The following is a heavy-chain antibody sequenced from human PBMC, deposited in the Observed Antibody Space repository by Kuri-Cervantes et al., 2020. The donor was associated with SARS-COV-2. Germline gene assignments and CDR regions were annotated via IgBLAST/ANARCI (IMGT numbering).Heavy chain of an antibody. J-gene: IGHJ4*02. D-gene: IGHD5-18*01. V-gene: IGHV3-7*02. CDR1: GFTFRSYW. Sequence: GSLRLSCAVSGFTFRSYWMSWVRQAPGKGLEYVANINQDGSATYYVDSVKGRFTISRDNTESSLYLQMNSLRAEDTAVYYCVCDTNRVKVYWGQGTLVTVSS. CDR2: INQDGSAT. CDR3: VCDTNRVKVY.